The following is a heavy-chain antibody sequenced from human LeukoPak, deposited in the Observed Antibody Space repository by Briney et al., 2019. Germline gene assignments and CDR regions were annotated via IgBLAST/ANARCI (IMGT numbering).Heavy chain of an antibody. V-gene: IGHV3-49*03. J-gene: IGHJ1*01. D-gene: IGHD3-3*01. Sequence: PGGSLRLSCTASGFTFGDYAMSWFRQASGKGLEWVGFIRSKAYGGTTEYAASVKGRFTISRDDSKSIAYLQMNSLKTEDTAVYYCTSGDTIFGVVTQHWGQGTLVTVSS. CDR2: IRSKAYGGTT. CDR1: GFTFGDYA. CDR3: TSGDTIFGVVTQH.